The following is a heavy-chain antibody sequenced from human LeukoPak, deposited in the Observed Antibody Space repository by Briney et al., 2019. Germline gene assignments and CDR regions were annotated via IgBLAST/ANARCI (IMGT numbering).Heavy chain of an antibody. Sequence: GGSLRLSCAASGFTFTSYAMSWVRQAPGKGLEWVSGISGSGDSTYYADPVKGRFTISRDNSKNTLYLQMGSLRAEDTAVYYCAKDRSDNKTWYAGSHWGQGTLVTVSS. D-gene: IGHD2-8*01. CDR3: AKDRSDNKTWYAGSH. CDR2: ISGSGDST. V-gene: IGHV3-23*01. CDR1: GFTFTSYA. J-gene: IGHJ4*02.